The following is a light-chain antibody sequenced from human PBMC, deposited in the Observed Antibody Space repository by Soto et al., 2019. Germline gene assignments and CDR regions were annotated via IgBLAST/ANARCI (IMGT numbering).Light chain of an antibody. V-gene: IGKV1-12*01. CDR3: QQANSFPIT. CDR1: QDVGKW. J-gene: IGKJ5*01. CDR2: GAS. Sequence: DIQMTQSPPSVSASVGDIVTITCRASQDVGKWLAWYQQKPGKAPTLLIHGASSLQSGVPPRYSGSGYGTDFTLTISSLQPEDFATYYCQQANSFPITFGQGTRLENK.